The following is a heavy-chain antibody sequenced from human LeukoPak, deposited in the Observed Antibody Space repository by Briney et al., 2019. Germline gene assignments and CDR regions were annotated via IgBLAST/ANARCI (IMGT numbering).Heavy chain of an antibody. D-gene: IGHD3-22*01. CDR1: GFTFSSYG. V-gene: IGHV3-30*18. J-gene: IGHJ4*02. Sequence: GGSLRLSCAASGFTFSSYGMHWVRQAPSKGLEWVAIISYGGSNKYYADSVKGRFTISRDNSKNTLYVQVNSLGTEDTAAYYCAKGSYYDSSGSFYFDYWGQGTLVTVSS. CDR3: AKGSYYDSSGSFYFDY. CDR2: ISYGGSNK.